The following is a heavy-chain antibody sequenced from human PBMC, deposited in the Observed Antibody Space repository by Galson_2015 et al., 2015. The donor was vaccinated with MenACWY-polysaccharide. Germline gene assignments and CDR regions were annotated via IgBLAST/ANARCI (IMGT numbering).Heavy chain of an antibody. CDR2: FDPEDGET. CDR3: ATGLCDSGSYWVCRY. J-gene: IGHJ4*02. CDR1: GYTLTELS. D-gene: IGHD1-26*01. V-gene: IGHV1-24*01. Sequence: SVKVSCKVSGYTLTELSMHWVRQAPGKGLEWMGGFDPEDGETIYAQKFQGRVTMTEDTSTDTAYMELSSLRSEDTAVYYCATGLCDSGSYWVCRYWGQGTLVTVSS.